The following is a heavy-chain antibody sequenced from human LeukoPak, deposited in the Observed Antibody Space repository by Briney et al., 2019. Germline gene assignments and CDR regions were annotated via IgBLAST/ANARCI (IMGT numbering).Heavy chain of an antibody. CDR2: IKQDGSET. Sequence: GGSLRLSCVASGFTFSNYWMNWVRQAPGKGLEWVTNIKQDGSETYYVDSVRGRFTISRDNAKNSLYLQMNSPRAEDTAVYYCARDQPRTKTTGYFDLWGRGTLVTVSS. CDR1: GFTFSNYW. D-gene: IGHD1-1*01. V-gene: IGHV3-7*01. J-gene: IGHJ2*01. CDR3: ARDQPRTKTTGYFDL.